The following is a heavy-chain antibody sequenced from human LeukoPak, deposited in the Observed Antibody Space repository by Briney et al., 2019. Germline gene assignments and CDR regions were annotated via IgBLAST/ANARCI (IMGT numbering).Heavy chain of an antibody. D-gene: IGHD3-22*01. Sequence: GRSLRLSCAASGFTFDDYAMHWVRQAPGKGLEWVSGISWNSGSIGYADSVKGRFTISRDNAKNPLYLQMNSLRAEDTALYYCATGGRYYDSSGYYPDYWGQGTLVTVSS. V-gene: IGHV3-9*01. J-gene: IGHJ4*02. CDR2: ISWNSGSI. CDR1: GFTFDDYA. CDR3: ATGGRYYDSSGYYPDY.